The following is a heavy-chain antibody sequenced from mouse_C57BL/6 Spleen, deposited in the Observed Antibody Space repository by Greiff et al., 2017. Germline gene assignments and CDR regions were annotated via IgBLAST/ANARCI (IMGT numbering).Heavy chain of an antibody. CDR1: GFTFSSYA. CDR2: LCSGGDYL. CDR3: TRDQGDHCFDY. V-gene: IGHV5-9-1*02. J-gene: IGHJ2*01. D-gene: IGHD3-3*01. Sequence: EVKLVESGDGLVKPGGSLKLSCAASGFTFSSYAMSWVRQTPGKRLEWVAYLCSGGDYLYYADTVKGRFTISRDNARNTLYLQRSSLKSEDTAMYYCTRDQGDHCFDYWGQGTTLTVSS.